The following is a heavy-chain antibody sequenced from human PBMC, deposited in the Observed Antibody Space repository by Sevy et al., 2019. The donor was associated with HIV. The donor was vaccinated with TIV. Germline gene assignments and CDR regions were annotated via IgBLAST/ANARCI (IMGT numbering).Heavy chain of an antibody. CDR1: GFTFSSYA. Sequence: GGSLRLSCSASGFTFSSYAMSWVRQAPGKGLEWVSAISGSGVSTYYANSVKGRFTISRDNSKNTLYLQMNSLRAEDTAVYYCANFVTTYYHDSSGEPYFDYWGQGTLVTVSS. CDR2: ISGSGVST. J-gene: IGHJ4*02. V-gene: IGHV3-23*01. D-gene: IGHD3-22*01. CDR3: ANFVTTYYHDSSGEPYFDY.